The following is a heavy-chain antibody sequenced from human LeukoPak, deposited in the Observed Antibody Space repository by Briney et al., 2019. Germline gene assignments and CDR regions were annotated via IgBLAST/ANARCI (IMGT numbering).Heavy chain of an antibody. V-gene: IGHV3-53*01. CDR2: IYSGGST. D-gene: IGHD3-22*01. J-gene: IGHJ3*02. CDR1: GFTVSSNY. CDR3: ARWYYDSSGYDAFDI. Sequence: PGGSLRLSCAASGFTVSSNYMSWVRQAPGKGLEWVSVIYSGGSTYYADSVKGRSTISRDNSKNTLYLQMNSLRAEDTAVYYCARWYYDSSGYDAFDIWGQGTMATVSS.